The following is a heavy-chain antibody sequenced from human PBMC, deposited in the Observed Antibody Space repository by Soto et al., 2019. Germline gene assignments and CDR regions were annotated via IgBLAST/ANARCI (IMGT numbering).Heavy chain of an antibody. V-gene: IGHV3-73*01. CDR3: AIEGAGFGQ. D-gene: IGHD1-26*01. CDR2: IRSKAKNYAT. Sequence: EVKLVESGGGLVQPGGSVKLSCAASGFTFSGSSMHWVRQASGKGLEWVGRIRSKAKNYATTYSESLKGRFIISRDDSKNTTFLQMSSLRPEETAMYYCAIEGAGFGQWGQGTLVTVSS. CDR1: GFTFSGSS. J-gene: IGHJ4*02.